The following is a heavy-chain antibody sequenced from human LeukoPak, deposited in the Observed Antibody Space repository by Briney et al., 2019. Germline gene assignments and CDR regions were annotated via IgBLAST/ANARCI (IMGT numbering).Heavy chain of an antibody. D-gene: IGHD1-26*01. CDR2: ITSGSSTI. J-gene: IGHJ4*02. CDR1: GFTFSSYS. V-gene: IGHV3-48*01. CDR3: ARYSGGYLDY. Sequence: GGSLRLSCAASGFTFSSYSMNWVRQAPGKGLEWVSYITSGSSTIYYADSVKGRFTISRDNAKNSLYLQMKSLRAEDTAVCYCARYSGGYLDYWGQGTLATASS.